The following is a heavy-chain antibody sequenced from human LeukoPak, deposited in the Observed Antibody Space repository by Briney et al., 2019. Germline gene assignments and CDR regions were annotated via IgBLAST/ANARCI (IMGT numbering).Heavy chain of an antibody. J-gene: IGHJ4*02. D-gene: IGHD5-24*01. CDR2: IYYSGST. Sequence: PSETLSLTCTVSGGSISSGDYYWSWIRQPPGKGLEWIGYIYYSGSTYYNPSLKSRVTISVDTSKNQFSLKLSSVTAADTAVYYCARGSVEMATIGDYWGRGTLVTVSS. V-gene: IGHV4-30-4*08. CDR1: GGSISSGDYY. CDR3: ARGSVEMATIGDY.